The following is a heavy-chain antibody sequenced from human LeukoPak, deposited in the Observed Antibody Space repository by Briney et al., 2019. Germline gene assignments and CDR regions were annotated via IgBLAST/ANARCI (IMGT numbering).Heavy chain of an antibody. CDR3: AKDFKSGEFDY. J-gene: IGHJ4*02. D-gene: IGHD7-27*01. CDR1: GFTLRSYV. CDR2: ISGSGDST. Sequence: GGSLGLSCVASGFTLRSYVMNWVRQTPGKGLEWVSSISGSGDSTFYADSVKGRFSISRDNSKNTLYLQVNGLRTEDTAVYYCAKDFKSGEFDYWGQGTLVTVSS. V-gene: IGHV3-23*01.